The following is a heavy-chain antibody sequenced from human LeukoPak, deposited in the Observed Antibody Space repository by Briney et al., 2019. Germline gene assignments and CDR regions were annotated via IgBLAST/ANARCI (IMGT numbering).Heavy chain of an antibody. J-gene: IGHJ4*02. CDR1: GYTFTTCG. CDR2: ISGSNGNT. Sequence: GASVKVSCTTSGYTFTTCGISWVRQAPGQGLEWMGWISGSNGNTKYAQKVQGRVTMTTDTSTTTAYMEVRSLRSDDTAVYYCARDRDRMVQGVTALFDYWGQGTLVTVSS. CDR3: ARDRDRMVQGVTALFDY. D-gene: IGHD3-10*01. V-gene: IGHV1-18*04.